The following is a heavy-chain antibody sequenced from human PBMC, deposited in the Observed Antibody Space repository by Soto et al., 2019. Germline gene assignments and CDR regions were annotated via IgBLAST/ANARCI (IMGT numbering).Heavy chain of an antibody. D-gene: IGHD3-10*01. J-gene: IGHJ6*02. Sequence: GGSLRLSCAASGFTFSSYGMHWVRQAPGKGLEWVAVISYDGSNKYYAVPVKGRFTISRDNSKNTLYLQMNSLRAEDTAVYYCAKEDRGEGYYFYYGMDVWGQGTTVTVSS. CDR1: GFTFSSYG. CDR2: ISYDGSNK. CDR3: AKEDRGEGYYFYYGMDV. V-gene: IGHV3-30*18.